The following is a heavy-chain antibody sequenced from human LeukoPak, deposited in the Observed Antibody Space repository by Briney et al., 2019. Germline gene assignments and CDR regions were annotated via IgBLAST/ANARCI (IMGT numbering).Heavy chain of an antibody. Sequence: SETLSLTCTVSGGSISSYYWSWIRQPPGKGLEWIGCIYYSGSTNYNPSLKSRVTISVDTSKNQFSLKLSSVTAADTAVYYCARHSYYDSSGYRFDYWGQGTLVTVSS. CDR3: ARHSYYDSSGYRFDY. CDR1: GGSISSYY. V-gene: IGHV4-59*08. D-gene: IGHD3-22*01. J-gene: IGHJ4*02. CDR2: IYYSGST.